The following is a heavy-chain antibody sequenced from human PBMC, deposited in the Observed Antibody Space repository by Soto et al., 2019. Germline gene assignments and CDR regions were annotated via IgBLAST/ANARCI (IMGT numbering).Heavy chain of an antibody. V-gene: IGHV3-21*01. D-gene: IGHD2-2*01. Sequence: GGSLRLSCAASGFTFSSYSMNWVRQAPGKGLEWVSSISSSSSYIYYADSVKGRFTISRDNAKNSLYLQMNSLRAEDTAVYYCARDMWEYCSSTSCYDAFDIWGQGTMVTVSS. J-gene: IGHJ3*02. CDR2: ISSSSSYI. CDR3: ARDMWEYCSSTSCYDAFDI. CDR1: GFTFSSYS.